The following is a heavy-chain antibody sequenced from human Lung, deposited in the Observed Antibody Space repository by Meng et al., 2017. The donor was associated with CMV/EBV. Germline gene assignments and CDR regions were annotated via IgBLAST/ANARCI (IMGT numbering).Heavy chain of an antibody. Sequence: SCAASGFTFSIYWMSWVRQAPGKGLEWVANIKEDGTENNYADSVKGRFTIPRDNAKNSLYLQMNSLRAEDTAVYYCARDQPGGYCSDFCYYGMDVWXQGTTVTVSS. CDR1: GFTFSIYW. D-gene: IGHD2-2*03. V-gene: IGHV3-7*01. J-gene: IGHJ6*01. CDR3: ARDQPGGYCSDFCYYGMDV. CDR2: IKEDGTEN.